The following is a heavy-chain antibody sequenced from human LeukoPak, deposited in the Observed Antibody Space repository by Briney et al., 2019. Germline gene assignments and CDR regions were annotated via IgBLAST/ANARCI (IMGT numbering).Heavy chain of an antibody. CDR3: ARYDRGLFFFDN. Sequence: ETLSLTCTVSGASVRNEYWSWIRQPPGKELEWIGYIHYSGSSNYHPSLGSRVAISLDTSKDQFSLKLKSVTAADTGMYHCARYDRGLFFFDNWGQGTLVTVSS. CDR1: GASVRNEY. CDR2: IHYSGSS. J-gene: IGHJ4*02. D-gene: IGHD1-14*01. V-gene: IGHV4-59*08.